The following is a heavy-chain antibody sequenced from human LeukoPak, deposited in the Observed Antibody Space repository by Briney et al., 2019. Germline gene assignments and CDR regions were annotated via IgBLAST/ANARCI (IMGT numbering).Heavy chain of an antibody. CDR3: AKGSSGWFGDYFDY. V-gene: IGHV3-23*01. J-gene: IGHJ4*02. CDR1: GFTFSSYA. Sequence: PGGSLRLSCAASGFTFSSYAMSWVRQAPGKGLEWVSAISDGGGNTYYAHSVKGRFTISRDSSKNTLYLQMNSLRAEDTAVYYCAKGSSGWFGDYFDYWGQGTLVTVS. D-gene: IGHD6-19*01. CDR2: ISDGGGNT.